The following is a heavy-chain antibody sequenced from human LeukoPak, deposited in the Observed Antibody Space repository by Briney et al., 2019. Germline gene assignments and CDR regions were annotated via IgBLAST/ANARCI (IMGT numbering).Heavy chain of an antibody. J-gene: IGHJ6*03. CDR1: GGTFSSYA. CDR3: ARGWIRITISNYYYYMDV. V-gene: IGHV1-69*01. CDR2: IIPIFGTA. D-gene: IGHD3-3*01. Sequence: GSSVKVSCKASGGTFSSYAIRWVRQAPGQGLEWMGGIIPIFGTANYAQKFQGRVTITADESMSTAYMELSSLRSEDTAVYYCARGWIRITISNYYYYMDVWGKGTTVTVSS.